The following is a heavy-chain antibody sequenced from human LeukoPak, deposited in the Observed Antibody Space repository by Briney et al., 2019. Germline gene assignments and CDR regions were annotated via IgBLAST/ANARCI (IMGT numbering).Heavy chain of an antibody. CDR2: IYYGGST. D-gene: IGHD5-24*01. CDR1: ADSVSSYY. CDR3: ARGGYDGYPFDY. V-gene: IGHV4-59*02. Sequence: KPSETLSLTCTVSADSVSSYYWSWFRQPPGKGLEWIGYIYYGGSTKYNPSLQSRVTISVKTSRKQFSLKLNSVTAADTAVYYCARGGYDGYPFDYWGQGTLVTVSS. J-gene: IGHJ4*02.